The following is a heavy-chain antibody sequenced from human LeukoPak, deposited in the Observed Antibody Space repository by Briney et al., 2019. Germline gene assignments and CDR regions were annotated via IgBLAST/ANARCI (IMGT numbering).Heavy chain of an antibody. J-gene: IGHJ4*02. V-gene: IGHV3-23*01. CDR1: GFTFSSYA. D-gene: IGHD3-22*01. Sequence: GGSLRLSCAAPGFTFSSYAMSWVRQAPGKGLEWVPDISGSGGSTYYADSVKGRFTISRDNSKNTLYLQMNSLRAEDTAVYYCAKDEYYYDSSGYYSDWGQGTLVTVSS. CDR2: ISGSGGST. CDR3: AKDEYYYDSSGYYSD.